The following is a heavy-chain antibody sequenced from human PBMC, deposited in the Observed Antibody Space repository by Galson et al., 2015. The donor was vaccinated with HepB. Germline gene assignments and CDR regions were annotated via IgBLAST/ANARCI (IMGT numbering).Heavy chain of an antibody. CDR2: INPYSGGT. V-gene: IGHV1-2*06. Sequence: SVKVSCKASGYTFNGYYIHWMRQAPGQGLEWMGRINPYSGGTNCTQKFQGRVTMTRDTSIKTAYMELSRLRSDDTAVYYCARGTYSGKYLPDYWGQGTLVTVSS. J-gene: IGHJ4*02. D-gene: IGHD1-26*01. CDR3: ARGTYSGKYLPDY. CDR1: GYTFNGYY.